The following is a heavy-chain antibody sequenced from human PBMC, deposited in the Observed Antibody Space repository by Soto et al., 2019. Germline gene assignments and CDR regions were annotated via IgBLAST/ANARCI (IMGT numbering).Heavy chain of an antibody. V-gene: IGHV1-58*01. Sequence: GASVKVACKASGFTFTSSAVQWVRQARGQRLEWIGWIVVGSGNTNYAQKFQERVTITRDMSTSTAYMELSSLRSEDTAVYYCPAVPRHCSSTSCYDMAFYICGQRTIGT. CDR3: PAVPRHCSSTSCYDMAFYI. CDR2: IVVGSGNT. J-gene: IGHJ3*02. D-gene: IGHD2-2*01. CDR1: GFTFTSSA.